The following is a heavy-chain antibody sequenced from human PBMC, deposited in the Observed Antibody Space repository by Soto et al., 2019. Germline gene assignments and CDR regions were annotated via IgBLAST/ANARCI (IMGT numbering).Heavy chain of an antibody. Sequence: SETLSLTCAVYGGSFSGYYWSWIRQPPGKGLEWIGEINHSGSTNYNPSLKSRATISVDTSKNQFSLKLSSVTAADTAVYYCARVGVNSSGSYYYGMDVWGQGTTVTVSS. D-gene: IGHD6-19*01. V-gene: IGHV4-34*01. CDR2: INHSGST. CDR1: GGSFSGYY. CDR3: ARVGVNSSGSYYYGMDV. J-gene: IGHJ6*02.